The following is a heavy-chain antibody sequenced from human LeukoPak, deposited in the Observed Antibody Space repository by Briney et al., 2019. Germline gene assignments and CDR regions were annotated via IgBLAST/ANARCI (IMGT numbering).Heavy chain of an antibody. D-gene: IGHD5-24*01. CDR1: GSSFSSYG. J-gene: IGHJ4*02. V-gene: IGHV3-30*18. CDR3: AKDLKWLQLRGGFDY. Sequence: GGSLRLSRAASGSSFSSYGMHWVRQAPGKGLEWVAVISHDGSKKFYADSVKGRLTISRDNSKNTLYLQMNSLRAEDTAVYYCAKDLKWLQLRGGFDYWGQGTLVTVPS. CDR2: ISHDGSKK.